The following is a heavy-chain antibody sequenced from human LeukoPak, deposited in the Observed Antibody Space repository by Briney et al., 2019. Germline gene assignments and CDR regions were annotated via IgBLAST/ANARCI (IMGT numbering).Heavy chain of an antibody. CDR1: GYMFTEFS. CDR2: FDPEDGET. Sequence: ASVKVSCKVSGYMFTEFSVHWVRQAPGKGLEWMGGFDPEDGETIYAQNFQGSVTMSEDTSTDTAYMELSSLTSDDTAVYYCARGQWFGEGSFYYFDLWGQGTLVTVSS. D-gene: IGHD3-10*01. CDR3: ARGQWFGEGSFYYFDL. V-gene: IGHV1-24*01. J-gene: IGHJ4*02.